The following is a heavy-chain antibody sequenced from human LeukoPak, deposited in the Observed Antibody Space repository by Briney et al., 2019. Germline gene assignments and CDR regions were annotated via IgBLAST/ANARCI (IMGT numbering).Heavy chain of an antibody. J-gene: IGHJ4*02. CDR3: ARREDGYDILTGFFDY. D-gene: IGHD3-9*01. V-gene: IGHV4-39*01. CDR1: GDSISTSNSY. CDR2: IYYSGNT. Sequence: SETLSLTCTVSGDSISTSNSYWGWIRQPPGTGLEWIGSIYYSGNTYYNASLKGRVTISVDTSKNQFSLKLTSVTAADTAVYYCARREDGYDILTGFFDYWGQGTLVTVSS.